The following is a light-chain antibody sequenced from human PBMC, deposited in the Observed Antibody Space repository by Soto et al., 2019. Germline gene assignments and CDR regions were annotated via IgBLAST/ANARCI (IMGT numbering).Light chain of an antibody. V-gene: IGKV3-15*01. J-gene: IGKJ1*01. CDR1: QSVSSN. Sequence: EIVMTQSPATLSVSPGERATLSCGASQSVSSNFAWYQQKPGQAPRLLIYGASARATGIPARFSGSGSGTEFTLTISSLQSEDVAVYYCQQYNKWPRTFGQGTKVEIK. CDR2: GAS. CDR3: QQYNKWPRT.